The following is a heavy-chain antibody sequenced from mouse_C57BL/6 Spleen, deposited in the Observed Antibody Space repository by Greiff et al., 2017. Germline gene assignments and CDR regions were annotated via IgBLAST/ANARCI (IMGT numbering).Heavy chain of an antibody. CDR1: GYTFTSYW. V-gene: IGHV1-50*01. J-gene: IGHJ4*01. Sequence: QVQLQQPGAELVKPGASVKLSCKASGYTFTSYWMQWVKQRPGQGLEWIGEIDPSDSDTNYNQKFKGKATLTVDTSSSTAYMQLSSLTSEDSAVCYCVRGSGAVDYWGQGTSVTVSS. CDR2: IDPSDSDT. D-gene: IGHD1-3*01. CDR3: VRGSGAVDY.